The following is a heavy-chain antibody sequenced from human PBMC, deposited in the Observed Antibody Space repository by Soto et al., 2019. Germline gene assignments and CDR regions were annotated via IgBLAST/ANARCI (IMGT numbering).Heavy chain of an antibody. CDR3: ARDPGITIFGVVINDAFDI. CDR1: GGSISSGCYY. D-gene: IGHD3-3*01. V-gene: IGHV4-31*03. Sequence: SETLSLTCTVSGGSISSGCYYWSWIRQHPGKGLEWIGYIYYSGSTYYNPSLKSRVTISVDTSKNQFSLKLSSVTAADTAVYYCARDPGITIFGVVINDAFDIWGQGTMVTVSS. J-gene: IGHJ3*02. CDR2: IYYSGST.